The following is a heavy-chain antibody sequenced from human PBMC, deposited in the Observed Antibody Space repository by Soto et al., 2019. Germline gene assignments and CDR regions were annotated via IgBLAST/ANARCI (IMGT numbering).Heavy chain of an antibody. J-gene: IGHJ3*02. CDR1: GYTSTNHG. Sequence: VASVKVSCKTSGYTSTNHGINWVRQAPGQGLEWMGWINPYNANTNYAQKLQGRVTMTTDTSTSTAYMDLRSLTSDDTAVYYCARDRVAGIWGDAFDIWGQGTMVT. CDR3: ARDRVAGIWGDAFDI. D-gene: IGHD3-16*01. V-gene: IGHV1-18*04. CDR2: INPYNANT.